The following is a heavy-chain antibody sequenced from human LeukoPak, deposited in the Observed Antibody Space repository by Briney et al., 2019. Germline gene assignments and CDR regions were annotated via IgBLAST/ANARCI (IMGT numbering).Heavy chain of an antibody. J-gene: IGHJ4*02. Sequence: ASVKVSCKAPGGTFSSYSIAWVRQAPGQGLEWVGRIIPSLAIPNYAKTFQGRVTITADKSTSTAYMELSSLRSEDTAVYYCATDSDILTGYFVQWGQGTQVTVSS. CDR1: GGTFSSYS. CDR3: ATDSDILTGYFVQ. CDR2: IIPSLAIP. V-gene: IGHV1-69*04. D-gene: IGHD3-9*01.